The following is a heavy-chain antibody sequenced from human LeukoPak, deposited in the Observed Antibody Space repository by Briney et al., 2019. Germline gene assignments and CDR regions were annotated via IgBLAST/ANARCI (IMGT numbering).Heavy chain of an antibody. Sequence: SETLSLTCTVSGGSISSYYWNWIRQPAGKGLEWIGRIYTSGSTNYNPSLKSRVTMSVDTSKNQFSLKLSSVTAADTAVYYCARVTSPYCSGGSCYRIDYWGQGTLVTVSS. V-gene: IGHV4-4*07. J-gene: IGHJ4*02. CDR3: ARVTSPYCSGGSCYRIDY. D-gene: IGHD2-15*01. CDR1: GGSISSYY. CDR2: IYTSGST.